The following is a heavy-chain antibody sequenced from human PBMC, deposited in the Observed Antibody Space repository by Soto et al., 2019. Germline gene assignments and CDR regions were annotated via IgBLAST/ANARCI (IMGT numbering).Heavy chain of an antibody. J-gene: IGHJ6*03. CDR1: GGTFSSHT. Sequence: GASVKGSLKGSGGTFSSHTISWVGQAPGQRLEWIGRIIPILGIANYAQKFQGRVTITADKSTSTAYMELSSLRSEDTAVYYCARDTYCDILTGPPTDYYYMDVWGKGTTVTVSS. CDR3: ARDTYCDILTGPPTDYYYMDV. V-gene: IGHV1-69*04. D-gene: IGHD3-9*01. CDR2: IIPILGIA.